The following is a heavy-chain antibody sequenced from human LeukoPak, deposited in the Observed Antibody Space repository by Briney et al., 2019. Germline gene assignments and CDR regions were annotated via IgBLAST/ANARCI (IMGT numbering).Heavy chain of an antibody. Sequence: RTGGSLRLSCAASGFTFSSYGMHWVRQAPGKGLEWVAVISYDGSNKYYADSVKGRFTISRDNSKNTLYLQMNSLRAEDTAVYYCAREPLPWLWFGELRNWFDPWGQGTLVTVSS. CDR3: AREPLPWLWFGELRNWFDP. D-gene: IGHD3-10*01. J-gene: IGHJ5*02. V-gene: IGHV3-30*03. CDR1: GFTFSSYG. CDR2: ISYDGSNK.